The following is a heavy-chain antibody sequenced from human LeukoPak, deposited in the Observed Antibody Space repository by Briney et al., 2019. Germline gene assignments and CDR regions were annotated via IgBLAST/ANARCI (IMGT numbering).Heavy chain of an antibody. D-gene: IGHD3-10*01. J-gene: IGHJ5*02. CDR2: IYYSGST. Sequence: SSETLSLTCTVSGDSIISSNYYWGWLRQPPGKGLEWIGHIYYSGSTNYNPSLKSRVTISVDTSKNQFSLKLSSVTAADTAVYYCARDRRVRDENWFHPWGQGTLVTVSS. CDR3: ARDRRVRDENWFHP. CDR1: GDSIISSNYY. V-gene: IGHV4-39*07.